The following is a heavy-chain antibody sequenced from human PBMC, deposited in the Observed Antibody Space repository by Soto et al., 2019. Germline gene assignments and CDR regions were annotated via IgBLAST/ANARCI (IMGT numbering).Heavy chain of an antibody. J-gene: IGHJ6*02. CDR2: IIPIFGTA. D-gene: IGHD2-2*02. CDR3: ATHEIGHCISASCYKGGYYYGMDV. V-gene: IGHV1-69*12. CDR1: GGTFSSYA. Sequence: QVQLVQSGAEVKKPGSSVKVSCKASGGTFSSYAISWVRQAPGQGLEWMGGIIPIFGTADYAQKFQGRVTITADESTSKSYMELSSLRSEDTAMYYCATHEIGHCISASCYKGGYYYGMDVWGQGTTVTVSS.